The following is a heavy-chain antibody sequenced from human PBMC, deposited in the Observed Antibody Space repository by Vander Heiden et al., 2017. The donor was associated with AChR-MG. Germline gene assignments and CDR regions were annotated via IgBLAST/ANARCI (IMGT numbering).Heavy chain of an antibody. Sequence: QVQLVQSGAEVKKPGASVKVSCKASGYTFTGYYMHWVRQAPGQGMEWMGWINPNSGGTNYAQKFQGRVTMTRDTSISTVYMELSRLRYDDTAVYYCARGRRDGDYVPFEFDYWGQGTLVNVAS. CDR1: GYTFTGYY. CDR2: INPNSGGT. J-gene: IGHJ4*02. CDR3: ARGRRDGDYVPFEFDY. V-gene: IGHV1-2*02. D-gene: IGHD4-17*01.